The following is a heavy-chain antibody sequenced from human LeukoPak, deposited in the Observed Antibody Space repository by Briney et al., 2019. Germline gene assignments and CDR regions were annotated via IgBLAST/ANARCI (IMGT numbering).Heavy chain of an antibody. CDR1: GGSISSGGYS. Sequence: SETLSLTCAVSGGSISSGGYSWSRIRQPPGKGLEWIGYIYHSGSTYYNPSLKSRVTISVDRSKNQFSLKLSSVTAADTAVYYCARITLDEAYFNYWGQGTLVTVSS. V-gene: IGHV4-30-2*01. CDR2: IYHSGST. CDR3: ARITLDEAYFNY. J-gene: IGHJ4*02. D-gene: IGHD3-10*01.